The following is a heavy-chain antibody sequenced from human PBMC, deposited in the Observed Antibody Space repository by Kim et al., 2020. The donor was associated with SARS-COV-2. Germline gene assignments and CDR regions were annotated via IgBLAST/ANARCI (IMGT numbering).Heavy chain of an antibody. CDR2: INSDGSST. CDR1: GFTFSSYW. J-gene: IGHJ4*02. D-gene: IGHD6-13*01. V-gene: IGHV3-74*01. Sequence: GGSLRLSCAASGFTFSSYWMHWVRQAPGKGLVWVSRINSDGSSTSYADSVKGRFTISRDNAKNTLYLQMNSLRAEDTAVYYCARGGSSSWYRKFDYWGQGTLVTVSS. CDR3: ARGGSSSWYRKFDY.